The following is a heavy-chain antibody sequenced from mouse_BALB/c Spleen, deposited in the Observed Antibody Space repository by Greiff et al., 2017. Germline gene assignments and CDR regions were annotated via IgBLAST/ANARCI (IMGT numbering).Heavy chain of an antibody. V-gene: IGHV5-6-5*01. J-gene: IGHJ3*01. CDR2: ISSGGST. Sequence: EVQRVESGGGLVKPGGSLKLSCAASGFTFSSYAMSWVRQTPEKRLEWVASISSGGSTYYPDSVKARFTISRDNARNILYLQMSSLRSEDTAMYYCARDYYGSSYWFAYWGQGTLVTVSA. CDR3: ARDYYGSSYWFAY. CDR1: GFTFSSYA. D-gene: IGHD1-1*01.